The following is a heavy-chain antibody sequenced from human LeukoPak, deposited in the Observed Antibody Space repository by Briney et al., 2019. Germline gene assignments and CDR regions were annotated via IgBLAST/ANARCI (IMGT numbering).Heavy chain of an antibody. V-gene: IGHV1-24*01. Sequence: ASVKVSCKLSGYTLTELSMHWVRQAPGKGLEWMGGFDPEDGETIYAQKFQGRVTMTEDTSTDTAYMELSSLRSEDTAVYYCATGRYYDSSGYYYFDYWGQGTLVTVSS. CDR3: ATGRYYDSSGYYYFDY. D-gene: IGHD3-22*01. J-gene: IGHJ4*02. CDR1: GYTLTELS. CDR2: FDPEDGET.